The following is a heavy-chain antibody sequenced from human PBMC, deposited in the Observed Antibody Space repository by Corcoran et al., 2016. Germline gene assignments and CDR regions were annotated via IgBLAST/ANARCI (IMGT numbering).Heavy chain of an antibody. CDR1: GGTFSSYA. J-gene: IGHJ4*02. V-gene: IGHV1-69*01. CDR2: IIPIFGTA. Sequence: QVQLVQSGAEVKKPGSSVKVSCKASGGTFSSYAISWVRQAPGQGLEWMGGIIPIFGTANYAQKFQGRVTITADESTSTGYMELSSLRSEDTAVYYCVRDRDSSSRRGPGSWGYWGQVTLVTVSS. D-gene: IGHD6-13*01. CDR3: VRDRDSSSRRGPGSWGY.